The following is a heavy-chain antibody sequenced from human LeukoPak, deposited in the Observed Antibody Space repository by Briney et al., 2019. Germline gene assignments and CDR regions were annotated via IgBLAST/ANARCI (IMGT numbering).Heavy chain of an antibody. V-gene: IGHV1-18*01. D-gene: IGHD2-15*01. CDR3: ARDSYCSGGSCYRWFDP. J-gene: IGHJ5*02. CDR2: ISAYNGNT. Sequence: GASVKVSCKASGYTFTSYGISWVRQAPGQGLEWMGWISAYNGNTNYAQKLQGRVTMTTDTSTSTAYMELRSLRSDDTAVYYCARDSYCSGGSCYRWFDPWGQGTLVTVSS. CDR1: GYTFTSYG.